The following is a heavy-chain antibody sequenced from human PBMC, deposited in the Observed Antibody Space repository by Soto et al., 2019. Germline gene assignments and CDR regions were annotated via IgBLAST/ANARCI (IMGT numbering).Heavy chain of an antibody. D-gene: IGHD5-12*01. Sequence: ASVKVSCKASGYTFTGYYMHWVRQAPGQGLEWMGWINPNSGGTNYAQKFQGWVTMTRDTSISTAYMELSRLRSDDTAVYYCARDWPRGDIVGYYYGMDVWGQGTTVTVSS. CDR3: ARDWPRGDIVGYYYGMDV. V-gene: IGHV1-2*04. CDR2: INPNSGGT. CDR1: GYTFTGYY. J-gene: IGHJ6*02.